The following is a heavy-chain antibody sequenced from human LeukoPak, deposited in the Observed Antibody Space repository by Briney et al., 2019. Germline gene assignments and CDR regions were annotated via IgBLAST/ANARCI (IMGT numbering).Heavy chain of an antibody. CDR3: ARLFGKASTHALHF. V-gene: IGHV5-51*01. J-gene: IGHJ3*01. D-gene: IGHD3-3*01. CDR1: GNIFTSYW. Sequence: GESLKISCKGSGNIFTSYWIGWVRQMPGKGLEWMGIIYPGDSVTRYSPSFQGQVTISADKSTSTAYLQWSSLKASDTAMYYCARLFGKASTHALHFWGQGTMVTVSS. CDR2: IYPGDSVT.